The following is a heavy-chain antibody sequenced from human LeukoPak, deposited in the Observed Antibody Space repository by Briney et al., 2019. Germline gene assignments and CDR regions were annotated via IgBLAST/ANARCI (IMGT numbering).Heavy chain of an antibody. J-gene: IGHJ4*02. CDR1: EFNFSTYG. D-gene: IGHD6-19*01. Sequence: GGSLRLSCAASEFNFSTYGMHWVRQAPGKGLEWVGFIRSKAYGGTTEYAASVKGRFTISRDDSKSIAYLQMNSLKTEDTAVYYCTRDSSGWIDYWGQGTLVTVSS. V-gene: IGHV3-49*04. CDR3: TRDSSGWIDY. CDR2: IRSKAYGGTT.